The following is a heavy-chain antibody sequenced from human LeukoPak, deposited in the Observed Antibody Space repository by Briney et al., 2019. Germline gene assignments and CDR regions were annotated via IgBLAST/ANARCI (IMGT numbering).Heavy chain of an antibody. CDR1: GFTYDDYG. CDR2: INWNGGNT. Sequence: GGSLRLSCAVSGFTYDDYGMSWVRQAPGKGLEWVSGINWNGGNTGYADSVKGRFTISRDNSKNTLYLQMNSLRAEDTAVYYCAKGGYSAYRLPLWHWGQGTLVSVSS. D-gene: IGHD5-12*01. J-gene: IGHJ1*01. V-gene: IGHV3-20*04. CDR3: AKGGYSAYRLPLWH.